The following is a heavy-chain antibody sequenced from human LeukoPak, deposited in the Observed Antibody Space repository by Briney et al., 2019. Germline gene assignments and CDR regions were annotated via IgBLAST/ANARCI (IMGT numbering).Heavy chain of an antibody. CDR3: ANEVRSSSSPFDY. CDR2: IKEDGYGK. V-gene: IGHV3-7*03. J-gene: IGHJ4*02. D-gene: IGHD6-6*01. CDR1: GFTFSRST. Sequence: PGGSLRLSCAASGFTFSRSTMAWVRQAPGKGLEWLANIKEDGYGKHYGDSVKGRFTISRDNAQNSLYLQMNSLRAEDTAVYYCANEVRSSSSPFDYWGQGTLVTVSS.